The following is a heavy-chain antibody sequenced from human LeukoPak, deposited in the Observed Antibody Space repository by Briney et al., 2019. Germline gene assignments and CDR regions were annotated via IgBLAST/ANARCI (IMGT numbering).Heavy chain of an antibody. V-gene: IGHV3-30*03. Sequence: GKSLRLSCAASRFTFSRYGIHWVRQAPGKGPEWLAHMSPDGIHEFYADSVKGRFTISRDSSRDTMYLQMDSLRAEDTAVYYCARDNTWSLDYWGQGTLVTVSS. CDR2: MSPDGIHE. D-gene: IGHD2/OR15-2a*01. CDR3: ARDNTWSLDY. CDR1: RFTFSRYG. J-gene: IGHJ4*02.